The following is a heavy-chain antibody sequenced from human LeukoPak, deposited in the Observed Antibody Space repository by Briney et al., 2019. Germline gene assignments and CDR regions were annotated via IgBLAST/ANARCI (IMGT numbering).Heavy chain of an antibody. CDR1: GFTFSNYW. J-gene: IGHJ4*02. V-gene: IGHV3-21*01. CDR3: ARDAAPDY. Sequence: GGSLRLSCAASGFTFSNYWMTWVRQAPGKGLEWVSSISSSSSYIYYADSVKGRFTISRDNAKNSLYLQVNSLRAEDTAVYYCARDAAPDYWGQGTLVTVSS. CDR2: ISSSSSYI. D-gene: IGHD2-15*01.